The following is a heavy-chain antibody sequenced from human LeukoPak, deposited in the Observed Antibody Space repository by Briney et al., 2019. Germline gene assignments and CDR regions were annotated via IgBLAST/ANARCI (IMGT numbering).Heavy chain of an antibody. CDR3: AKVVSYYGSGSYYSPYYFDY. CDR2: ISGSGGST. CDR1: GFTFSSYG. Sequence: GGSLRLSCAASGFTFSSYGMSWVRQAPGEGLEWVSAISGSGGSTYYADSVKGRFTISRDNSKNTLYLQMNSLRAEDTAVYSCAKVVSYYGSGSYYSPYYFDYWGQGTLVTVSS. D-gene: IGHD3-10*01. V-gene: IGHV3-23*01. J-gene: IGHJ4*02.